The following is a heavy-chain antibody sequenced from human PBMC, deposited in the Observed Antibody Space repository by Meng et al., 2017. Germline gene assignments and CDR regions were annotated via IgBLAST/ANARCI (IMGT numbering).Heavy chain of an antibody. V-gene: IGHV4-34*01. Sequence: VQLQQGGAGLLKPSETLSLTCAVYGGSFSGYYWSWIRQPPGKGLEWIGEINHSGSTNCNPSLKSRVTISVDTSKNQFSLKLSSVTAADTAVYYCARGKHSSSTLTFYNYWGQGTLVTVSS. D-gene: IGHD6-13*01. CDR3: ARGKHSSSTLTFYNY. J-gene: IGHJ4*02. CDR2: INHSGST. CDR1: GGSFSGYY.